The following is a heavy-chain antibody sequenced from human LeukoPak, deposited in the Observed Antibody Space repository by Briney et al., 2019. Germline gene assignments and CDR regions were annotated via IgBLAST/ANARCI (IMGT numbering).Heavy chain of an antibody. D-gene: IGHD4-11*01. J-gene: IGHJ5*02. Sequence: PGGSLRLSCAASGFTFSSYSMNWVRQAPGKGLEWVSSISSSSSYIYYADSAKGRFTISRDNAKNSLYLQMNSLRAEDTAVYYCARHPRFGMTTAWFDPWGQGTLVTVSS. CDR1: GFTFSSYS. CDR3: ARHPRFGMTTAWFDP. V-gene: IGHV3-21*01. CDR2: ISSSSSYI.